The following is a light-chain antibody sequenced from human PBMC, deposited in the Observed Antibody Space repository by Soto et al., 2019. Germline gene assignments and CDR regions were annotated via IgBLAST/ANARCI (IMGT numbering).Light chain of an antibody. CDR2: AAS. Sequence: EIVLTQSPGTLSLSPGERATLSCRASQSVSSSYLAWYQRKPGQAPRPLIYAASSRATGIPDRFSGSGSGTDFTLTISGLEPEDFALYYCQQYGSSPRTFGQGTKV. V-gene: IGKV3-20*01. CDR3: QQYGSSPRT. CDR1: QSVSSSY. J-gene: IGKJ1*01.